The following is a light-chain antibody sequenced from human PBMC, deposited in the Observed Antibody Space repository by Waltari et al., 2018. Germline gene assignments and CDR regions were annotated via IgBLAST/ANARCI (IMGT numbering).Light chain of an antibody. CDR3: SSYAGSSKGV. V-gene: IGLV2-23*02. CDR1: SRHLGNYKW. CDR2: AVS. Sequence: QSALTQPPSVFGSPGPSITLPCTEPSRHLGNYKWAPWYQQHPGKAPKLMFYAVSKRPSGVSDRFSGSKSGDMASLTISGLQPEDEAEYFCSSYAGSSKGVFGGGTKVTVL. J-gene: IGLJ2*01.